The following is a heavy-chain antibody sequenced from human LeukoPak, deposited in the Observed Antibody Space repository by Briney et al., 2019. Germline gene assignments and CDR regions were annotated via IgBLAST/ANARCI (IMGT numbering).Heavy chain of an antibody. V-gene: IGHV1-18*01. CDR1: GYTFTSYG. D-gene: IGHD6-19*01. J-gene: IGHJ4*02. CDR2: ISAYNGNT. CDR3: ARGSGPIIAVAASFDY. Sequence: ASVKVYCKASGYTFTSYGISWVRQAPGQGLEWMGWISAYNGNTNYAQKLQGRVTMTTDTSTSTAYMGLRSLRSDDTAVYYCARGSGPIIAVAASFDYWGQGTLVTVSS.